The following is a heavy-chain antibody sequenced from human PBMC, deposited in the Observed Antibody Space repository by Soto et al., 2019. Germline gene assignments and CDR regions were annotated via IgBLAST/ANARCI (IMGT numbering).Heavy chain of an antibody. Sequence: QCQLLQSGDEVKKPGASVRVSSRASGYDLTSYGISWGRQAPGQGLEWVSWISAYNGKRDTAQKFQGRVTMTLDTSTDRAHMELGDLTSADTAVYYCARGRIVASIHDAFEIWGQGTMVAVSS. CDR2: ISAYNGKR. V-gene: IGHV1-18*01. D-gene: IGHD2-21*01. J-gene: IGHJ3*02. CDR3: ARGRIVASIHDAFEI. CDR1: GYDLTSYG.